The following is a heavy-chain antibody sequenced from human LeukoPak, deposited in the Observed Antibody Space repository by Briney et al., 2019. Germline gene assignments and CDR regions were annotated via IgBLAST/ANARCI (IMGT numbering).Heavy chain of an antibody. D-gene: IGHD2-21*02. CDR1: GFTFSDYY. Sequence: GGSLRLSCAASGFTFSDYYMSWVRQAPGKGLEWVSAISGSGGSTYYADSVKGRFTISRDNSKNTLYLQMNSLRAEDTAVYYCAKENIRREPMVTAIVYDYWGQGTPVTVSS. J-gene: IGHJ4*02. V-gene: IGHV3-23*01. CDR3: AKENIRREPMVTAIVYDY. CDR2: ISGSGGST.